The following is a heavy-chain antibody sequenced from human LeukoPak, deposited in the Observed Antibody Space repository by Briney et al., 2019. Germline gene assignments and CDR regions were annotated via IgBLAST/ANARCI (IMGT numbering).Heavy chain of an antibody. J-gene: IGHJ5*02. CDR1: GYTFTSYY. D-gene: IGHD1-7*01. V-gene: IGHV1-46*01. CDR3: ARTGTTKGYWFDP. CDR2: INPSGGST. Sequence: GASVKVSCKASGYTFTSYYMHWVRQAPGQGLEWMGIINPSGGSTSYAQKFQGRVTMTRDMSTSTVYMELSSLRSEDTAVYYCARTGTTKGYWFDPWGQGTLVTVSS.